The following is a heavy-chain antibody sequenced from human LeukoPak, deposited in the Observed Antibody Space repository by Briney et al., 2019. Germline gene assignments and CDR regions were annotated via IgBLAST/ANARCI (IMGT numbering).Heavy chain of an antibody. Sequence: AAVQVSCKASGYTFTSYDINWVRQATGQGLEWMGWMNPNSGNTGYAQKFQGRVTMTRNTSISTAYMELSSLRSEDTAVYYCARRGRVARGYSYGRINWFDPWGQGTLVTVSS. CDR1: GYTFTSYD. V-gene: IGHV1-8*01. D-gene: IGHD5-18*01. CDR3: ARRGRVARGYSYGRINWFDP. J-gene: IGHJ5*02. CDR2: MNPNSGNT.